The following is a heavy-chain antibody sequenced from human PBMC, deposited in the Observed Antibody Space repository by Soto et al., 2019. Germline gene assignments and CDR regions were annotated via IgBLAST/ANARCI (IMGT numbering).Heavy chain of an antibody. J-gene: IGHJ4*02. CDR1: GYTFTGYY. V-gene: IGHV1-2*04. CDR2: INPNSGGT. CDR3: ARLHTGYSSGNFDY. Sequence: ASVKVSCKASGYTFTGYYMHWVRQAPGQGLEWMGWINPNSGGTNYAQKFQGWVTMTRDTSISTAYMELSRLRSDDTAAYYCARLHTGYSSGNFDYWGQGTLVTVSS. D-gene: IGHD6-19*01.